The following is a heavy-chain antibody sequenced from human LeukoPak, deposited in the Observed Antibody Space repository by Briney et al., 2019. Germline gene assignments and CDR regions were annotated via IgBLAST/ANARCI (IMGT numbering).Heavy chain of an antibody. V-gene: IGHV3-7*01. Sequence: PGGSLRLSCTPSGFTFSRSWMNWIRQAPGKGGGGVANINLDGDGMRFVDSVKGRFTMSRDNAQSSLHLQMNSLRVEDTAFYYCAAWTDRGYSYWGQGVLVTVSS. CDR1: GFTFSRSW. J-gene: IGHJ4*02. CDR3: AAWTDRGYSY. D-gene: IGHD5-12*01. CDR2: INLDGDGM.